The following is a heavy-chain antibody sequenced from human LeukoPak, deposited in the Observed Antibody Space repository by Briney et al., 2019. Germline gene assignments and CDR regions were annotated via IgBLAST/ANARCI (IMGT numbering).Heavy chain of an antibody. CDR2: IGTYGGDT. CDR3: ARDLWNFYDDSGYNRDFDS. CDR1: TSR. V-gene: IGHV1-18*01. J-gene: IGHJ5*01. D-gene: IGHD3-22*01. Sequence: ASVKVSCKATSRISWVRQTPGQGLEWMGWIGTYGGDTYYAQKFQGRITVTTDTSTSTVYMELRNLRSDDTAVYYCARDLWNFYDDSGYNRDFDSWGQGTLVTVSS.